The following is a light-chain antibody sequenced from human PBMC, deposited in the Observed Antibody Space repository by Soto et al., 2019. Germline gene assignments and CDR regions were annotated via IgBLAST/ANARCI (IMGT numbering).Light chain of an antibody. Sequence: EVVMTQSPATLSVPPGERATLSSRASHSVSSSLAWYQQKPGQAPRLLIYGASTRASGIPARFRGSGSGTEFTLTISSLQSEDFAVYYCQQYDDWPPWTFGPGTKV. J-gene: IGKJ1*01. V-gene: IGKV3-15*01. CDR2: GAS. CDR3: QQYDDWPPWT. CDR1: HSVSSS.